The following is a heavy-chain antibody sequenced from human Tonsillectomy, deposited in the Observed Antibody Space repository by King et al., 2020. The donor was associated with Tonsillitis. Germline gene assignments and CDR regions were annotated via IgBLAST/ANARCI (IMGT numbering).Heavy chain of an antibody. CDR1: GGTFSSYA. J-gene: IGHJ4*02. Sequence: VQLVESGAEVRKPGSSVKVSCKASGGTFSSYAFTWVRQAPGQGLEWMGGIIPVFSTTNYAQKFQDRVTITADESTNIGYMELSSLRSDDTAVYYCAIGGGSQFDYWGQGTLVTVSS. CDR3: AIGGGSQFDY. D-gene: IGHD3-16*01. CDR2: IIPVFSTT. V-gene: IGHV1-69*01.